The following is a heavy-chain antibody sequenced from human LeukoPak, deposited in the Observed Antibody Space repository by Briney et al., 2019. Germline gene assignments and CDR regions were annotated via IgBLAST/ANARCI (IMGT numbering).Heavy chain of an antibody. CDR3: ARESYDSGTFDY. J-gene: IGHJ4*02. V-gene: IGHV3-21*01. Sequence: GGSLRLSCAASGFIFSSYSMIWVRQAPGKGLEWVSSISSSSTYIYYADSVKGRFTISRDNAKNSLYLQMNSLRAEDTALYYCARESYDSGTFDYWGQGTLVSVSS. CDR2: ISSSSTYI. D-gene: IGHD3-10*01. CDR1: GFIFSSYS.